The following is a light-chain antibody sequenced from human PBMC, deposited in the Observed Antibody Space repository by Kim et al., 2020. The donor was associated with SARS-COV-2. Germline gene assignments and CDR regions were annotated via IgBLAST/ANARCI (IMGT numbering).Light chain of an antibody. CDR1: NNNVGNQG. CDR2: RNN. CDR3: SAWDSSLNVWV. V-gene: IGLV10-54*04. Sequence: QTATLTCTGNNNNVGNQGAAWLQQHQGHPPKLLSYRNNNRPSGISERFSASRSGDTASLTIIGLQPEDETDYYCSAWDSSLNVWVFGGGTQLTVL. J-gene: IGLJ3*02.